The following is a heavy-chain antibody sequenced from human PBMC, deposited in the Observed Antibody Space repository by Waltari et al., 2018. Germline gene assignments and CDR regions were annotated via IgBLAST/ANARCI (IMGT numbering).Heavy chain of an antibody. CDR3: AKAREVYYSFSAFDI. V-gene: IGHV3-9*01. CDR2: ISWNSGSI. D-gene: IGHD3-10*01. J-gene: IGHJ3*02. CDR1: GFTFDAYA. Sequence: EVQLVESGGGLVQPGRSLRLSCAASGFTFDAYAMHWVRHAPGKGLEWVSGISWNSGSIGYADSVKGRFTISRDNAKNSLYLQMNSLRAEDTALYYCAKAREVYYSFSAFDIWGQGTMVTVSS.